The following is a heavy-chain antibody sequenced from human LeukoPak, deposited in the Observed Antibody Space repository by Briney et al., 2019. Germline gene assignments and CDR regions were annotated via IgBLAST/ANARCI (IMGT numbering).Heavy chain of an antibody. Sequence: SVKVSCKASGGTFSSYAISWVRQAPGQGLEWMGGIIPIFGTANYAQKFQGRVTITADKSTSTAYMELSSLRSEDTAVYYCARGGTRQSYYYYYMDVWGKGTTVTVSS. V-gene: IGHV1-69*06. CDR3: ARGGTRQSYYYYYMDV. D-gene: IGHD4-11*01. CDR2: IIPIFGTA. CDR1: GGTFSSYA. J-gene: IGHJ6*03.